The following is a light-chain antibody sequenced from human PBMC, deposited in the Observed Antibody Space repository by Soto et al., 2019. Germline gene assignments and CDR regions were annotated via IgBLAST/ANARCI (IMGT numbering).Light chain of an antibody. CDR1: QSISSW. CDR2: DAS. Sequence: DIQMTQSPSTLSASVGDRVTITCRASQSISSWLAWYQQKPGKAPKLLIYDASSLESGVPSRFSGSGSGTEFTLTISSLQPDDFATYYGQHRGRFGQGTKVEIK. CDR3: QHRGR. J-gene: IGKJ1*01. V-gene: IGKV1-5*01.